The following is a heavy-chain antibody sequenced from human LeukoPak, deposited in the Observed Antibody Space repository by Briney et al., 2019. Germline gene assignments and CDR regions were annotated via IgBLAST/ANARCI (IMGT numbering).Heavy chain of an antibody. V-gene: IGHV3-30*04. J-gene: IGHJ4*02. D-gene: IGHD3-22*01. CDR3: ARDHYDSSGLSTWDY. Sequence: PGGSLRLSCVASGFTFSRYAMHWVRQAPGKGLEWVSDIFSDRSDKFYADSVKGRFTISRDNAKNSLYLQMNSLRAEDTAVYYCARDHYDSSGLSTWDYWGQGTLVTVSS. CDR2: IFSDRSDK. CDR1: GFTFSRYA.